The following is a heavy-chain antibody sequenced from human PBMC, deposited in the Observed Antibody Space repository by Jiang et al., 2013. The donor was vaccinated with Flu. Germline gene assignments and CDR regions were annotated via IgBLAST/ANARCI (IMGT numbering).Heavy chain of an antibody. CDR2: INPNSGGT. Sequence: QSGAEVKKPGASVKVSCKASGYTFTGYYMHWVRQAPGQGLEWMGWINPNSGGTNYAQKFQGRATMTRDTSISTAYMELSRLRSDDTAVYYCARVYSSGWYYYYYGMDVWGQGTTVTVSS. V-gene: IGHV1-2*02. CDR3: ARVYSSGWYYYYYGMDV. D-gene: IGHD6-19*01. CDR1: GYTFTGYY. J-gene: IGHJ6*02.